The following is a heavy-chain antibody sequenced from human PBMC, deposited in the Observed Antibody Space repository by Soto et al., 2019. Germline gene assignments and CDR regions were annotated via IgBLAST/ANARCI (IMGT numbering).Heavy chain of an antibody. Sequence: PGGSLRLSCAASGFTFSSYSMNWVRQAPGKGLEWVSYISSSSSTIYYADSVKGRFTISRDNAKNSLYLQMNSLRAEDTAVYYCARQLDSSSWIGAYRPNTNWFDPWGQGTLVTVSS. J-gene: IGHJ5*02. CDR2: ISSSSSTI. V-gene: IGHV3-48*01. CDR1: GFTFSSYS. D-gene: IGHD6-13*01. CDR3: ARQLDSSSWIGAYRPNTNWFDP.